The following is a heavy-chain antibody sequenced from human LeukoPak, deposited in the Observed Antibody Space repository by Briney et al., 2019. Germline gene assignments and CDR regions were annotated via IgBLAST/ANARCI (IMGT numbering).Heavy chain of an antibody. CDR3: ARQRRYSSSWYVGNWFDP. CDR2: IYTSGST. Sequence: SETLFLTCTVSGGSMSSYYWSWIRQPPGKGLEWIGYIYTSGSTNYNPSLKSRVTISVDTSKNQFSLKLSSVTAADTAVYYCARQRRYSSSWYVGNWFDPWGQGTLVTVSS. J-gene: IGHJ5*02. V-gene: IGHV4-4*09. D-gene: IGHD6-13*01. CDR1: GGSMSSYY.